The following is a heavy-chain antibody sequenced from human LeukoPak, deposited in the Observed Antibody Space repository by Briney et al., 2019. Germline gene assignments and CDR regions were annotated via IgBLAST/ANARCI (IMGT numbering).Heavy chain of an antibody. CDR1: GYTFVDYF. D-gene: IGHD1-26*01. V-gene: IGHV1-2*06. Sequence: GASVKVSCKASGYTFVDYFIHWVRQAPGQGLEWMGRINTDSGGAEYEQKFQGRVIMTRDTSISTVYVEVSGLTSDDTAVYYCARDFTSTPNWEFDYWGQGTLVTVSS. J-gene: IGHJ4*02. CDR3: ARDFTSTPNWEFDY. CDR2: INTDSGGA.